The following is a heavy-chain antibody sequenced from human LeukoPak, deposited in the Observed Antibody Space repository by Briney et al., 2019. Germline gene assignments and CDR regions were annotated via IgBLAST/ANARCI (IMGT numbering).Heavy chain of an antibody. V-gene: IGHV3-15*05. Sequence: PGGSLRLSCAASGFTFSKAWMIWVRQAPGKGLEWVARIKTKSEGGTTDYAAPVKGRFTISRDDSKNTLYLQMNSLKTEDTAVYYCARKSRCGGGNCYYSPLDYWGQGTLVTVSS. J-gene: IGHJ4*02. CDR3: ARKSRCGGGNCYYSPLDY. D-gene: IGHD2-15*01. CDR2: IKTKSEGGTT. CDR1: GFTFSKAW.